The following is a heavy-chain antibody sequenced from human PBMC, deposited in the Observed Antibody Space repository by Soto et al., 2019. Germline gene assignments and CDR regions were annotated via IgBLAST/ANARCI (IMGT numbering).Heavy chain of an antibody. J-gene: IGHJ4*02. Sequence: QVQLVESGGGVVQPGRSLRLSCAASGFTFSSYAMHWVRQAPGKGLEWVAVISYDGSNKYYADSVKGRFTISRDNSKNTLYLQMNSLRAEDTAVYYCASGRGYYDRTAQSFDYWGQGTLVTVSS. CDR1: GFTFSSYA. D-gene: IGHD3-22*01. CDR3: ASGRGYYDRTAQSFDY. V-gene: IGHV3-30-3*01. CDR2: ISYDGSNK.